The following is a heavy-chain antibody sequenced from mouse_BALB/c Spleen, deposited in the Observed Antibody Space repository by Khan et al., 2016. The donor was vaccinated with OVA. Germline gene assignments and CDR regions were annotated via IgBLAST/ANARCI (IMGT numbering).Heavy chain of an antibody. CDR1: GYTFTDYY. Sequence: QVQLQQSGAELARPGASVKLSCKASGYTFTDYYINWVKQRTGQGLEWIGEISPGSGDTYYNEKFKGQATLTADKSSTTAYMPPSNPTIEASAVYCCARRNYFGYTFAYWGQGTLVTVSA. V-gene: IGHV1-77*01. CDR3: ARRNYFGYTFAY. J-gene: IGHJ3*01. D-gene: IGHD1-2*01. CDR2: ISPGSGDT.